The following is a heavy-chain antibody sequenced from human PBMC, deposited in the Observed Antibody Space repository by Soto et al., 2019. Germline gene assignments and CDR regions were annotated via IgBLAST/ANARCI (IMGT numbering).Heavy chain of an antibody. J-gene: IGHJ5*02. CDR3: TRDRRYHLADP. CDR2: IRSKAYGGTT. Sequence: GGSLRLSCTASGFTFGDYSMSWFRQAPGKGLEWVGFIRSKAYGGTTEYAASVKGRFTISRDDSKSIAYLQMNSLKTEDTAVYYCTRDRRYHLADPWGQGTLVTVSS. V-gene: IGHV3-49*03. D-gene: IGHD2-2*01. CDR1: GFTFGDYS.